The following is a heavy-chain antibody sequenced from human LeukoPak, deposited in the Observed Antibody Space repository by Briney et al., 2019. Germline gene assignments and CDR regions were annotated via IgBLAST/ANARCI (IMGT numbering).Heavy chain of an antibody. D-gene: IGHD6-13*01. V-gene: IGHV5-51*01. Sequence: GESLKISRKASGYNFTSYWIDWVRQMPGKGLQWMGIIYPGDSDTRYSPSFQGQVTISADKSISTAYLQWGSLKASDTAMYYCARQTTSSWYLNRAYMDVWGKGTTVTVSS. CDR3: ARQTTSSWYLNRAYMDV. J-gene: IGHJ6*03. CDR1: GYNFTSYW. CDR2: IYPGDSDT.